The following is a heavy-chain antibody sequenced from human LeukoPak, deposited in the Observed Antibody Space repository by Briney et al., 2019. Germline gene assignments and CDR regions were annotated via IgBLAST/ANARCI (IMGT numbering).Heavy chain of an antibody. D-gene: IGHD6-13*01. Sequence: GGSLRLSCAASGFTFSNAWMNWVRQAPGKGQEWVGRIKIKTDGGTTDYVAPVKGRFTISRDDSKNTLYLQMNSLKIEDTAVYYCTTGPSISADQVVDYWGQGTLVTVSS. CDR3: TTGPSISADQVVDY. CDR1: GFTFSNAW. V-gene: IGHV3-15*01. CDR2: IKIKTDGGTT. J-gene: IGHJ4*02.